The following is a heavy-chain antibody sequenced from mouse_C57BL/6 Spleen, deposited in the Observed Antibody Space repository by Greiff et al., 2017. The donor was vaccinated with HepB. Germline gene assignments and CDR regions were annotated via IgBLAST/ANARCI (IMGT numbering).Heavy chain of an antibody. J-gene: IGHJ1*03. D-gene: IGHD2-3*01. CDR1: GYTFTSYW. CDR3: ARGDDGYYLYFDV. Sequence: QVHVKQPGTELVKPGASVKLSCKASGYTFTSYWMHWVKQRPGQGLEWIGNINPSNGGTNYNEKFKSKATLTVDKSSSTAYMQLSSLTSEDSAVYYCARGDDGYYLYFDVWGTGTTVTVSS. V-gene: IGHV1-53*01. CDR2: INPSNGGT.